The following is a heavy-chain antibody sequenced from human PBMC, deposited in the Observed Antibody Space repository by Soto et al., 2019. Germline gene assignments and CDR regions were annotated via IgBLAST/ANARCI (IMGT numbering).Heavy chain of an antibody. CDR1: GYTFTSYA. Sequence: ASMKVSCKASGYTFTSYAMHWVRQAPGQRLEWMGWINAGNGNTKYSQKFQGRVTITRDTSASTAYLQWNNLKASDTAMYYCVRNYGGISEYDYSGMDVWGQGTSVTVSS. CDR2: INAGNGNT. D-gene: IGHD2-15*01. CDR3: VRNYGGISEYDYSGMDV. J-gene: IGHJ6*02. V-gene: IGHV1-3*01.